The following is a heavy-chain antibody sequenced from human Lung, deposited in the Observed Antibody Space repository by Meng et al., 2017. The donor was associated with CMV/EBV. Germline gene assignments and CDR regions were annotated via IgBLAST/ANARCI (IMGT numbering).Heavy chain of an antibody. CDR3: ARDRAAIGYYYYVMDV. CDR2: IYYSGST. Sequence: SETLSLTCTVSGHPITTYYWSWIRQPPGKGLEWIGYIYYSGSTNYNPSLRSRVSISVDKSKNQFSLELSSVTAEDTAIYYCARDRAAIGYYYYVMDVWGRGTTVTVSS. CDR1: GHPITTYY. V-gene: IGHV4-59*01. D-gene: IGHD2-2*01. J-gene: IGHJ6*02.